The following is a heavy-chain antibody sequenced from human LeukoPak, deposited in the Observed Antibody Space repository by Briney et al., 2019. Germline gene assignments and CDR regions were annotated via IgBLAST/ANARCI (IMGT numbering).Heavy chain of an antibody. CDR1: GFTFSNAW. CDR3: TTPFSVGLRFYDY. D-gene: IGHD5/OR15-5a*01. CDR2: IKSKTDGGTT. Sequence: PGGSLRLSCAASGFTFSNAWMSWVRQAPGKGLEWVGRIKSKTDGGTTDYAAPVKGRFTISRDDSKNTLYLQVNSLKTEDTAVYYCTTPFSVGLRFYDYWGQGTLVTVSS. J-gene: IGHJ4*02. V-gene: IGHV3-15*01.